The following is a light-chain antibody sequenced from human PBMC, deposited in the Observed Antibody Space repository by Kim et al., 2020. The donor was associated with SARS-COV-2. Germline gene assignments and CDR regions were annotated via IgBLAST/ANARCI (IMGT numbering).Light chain of an antibody. CDR2: GAS. J-gene: IGKJ3*01. Sequence: EIVLTQSPGTLSLSPGERATLSCRASQSVSSSYLAWYQQKPGKAPRLLIYGASSRATGIPDRFSGSGSGTDFTLTISRLEPEDFAVYYWQQYGSSLFTFGPGTKVDIK. V-gene: IGKV3-20*01. CDR3: QQYGSSLFT. CDR1: QSVSSSY.